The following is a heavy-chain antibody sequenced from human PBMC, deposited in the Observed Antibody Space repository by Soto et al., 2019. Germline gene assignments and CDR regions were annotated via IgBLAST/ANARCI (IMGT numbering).Heavy chain of an antibody. CDR3: AHSLIPNWGSRGAFDY. CDR2: IYWDDDK. V-gene: IGHV2-5*02. J-gene: IGHJ4*02. Sequence: QITLKESGPPLVKPTQTLTLTCTFSGFSLSTSGVGVGWIRQPPGKALEWLALIYWDDDKRYSPSLKSRLTVPKHPSKNQVVLTMTHMDPVDTATYYCAHSLIPNWGSRGAFDYWGQGTLVTVSS. CDR1: GFSLSTSGVG. D-gene: IGHD7-27*01.